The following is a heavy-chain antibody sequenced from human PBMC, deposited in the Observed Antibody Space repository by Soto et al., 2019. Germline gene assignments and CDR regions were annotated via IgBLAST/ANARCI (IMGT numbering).Heavy chain of an antibody. CDR3: TRARGGDYIGDDAFDI. Sequence: QLQLQESGSGLVKPSQTLSLTCAISGGSISSGGHSWSWIRQPPGKGLEWIGYIYQSGSIYYNPSLQARVTILVDRSKNQFSLKLSSVTAADTAVYYCTRARGGDYIGDDAFDIWGQGTMVTVSS. CDR2: IYQSGSI. D-gene: IGHD4-17*01. J-gene: IGHJ3*02. CDR1: GGSISSGGHS. V-gene: IGHV4-30-2*01.